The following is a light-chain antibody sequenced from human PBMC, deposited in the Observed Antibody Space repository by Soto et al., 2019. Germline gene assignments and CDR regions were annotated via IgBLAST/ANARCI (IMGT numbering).Light chain of an antibody. J-gene: IGKJ1*01. Sequence: DIQMTQSPSSLSASVGDRVTITCQASQNINNYLNWYQQKPGKAPKLLIYAASSLQSGVPSRFSGSGSGTDFTLTTSSLQPEDFATYYCQQSYSTPWTFGQGDKVDIK. CDR2: AAS. CDR1: QNINNY. V-gene: IGKV1-39*01. CDR3: QQSYSTPWT.